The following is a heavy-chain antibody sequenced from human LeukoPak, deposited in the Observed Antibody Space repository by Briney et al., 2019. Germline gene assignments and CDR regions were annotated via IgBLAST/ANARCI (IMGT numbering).Heavy chain of an antibody. CDR2: IYHSGST. CDR3: ARGSGSVDY. J-gene: IGHJ4*02. Sequence: PSETLSLTCTVSGYSLSSGYYWGWIRQPPGKGLEWIGSIYHSGSTYYTPSLKRRVTISVDTSKNQFSLKLSSLTAADTAVYYCARGSGSVDYWGQGTLVTVSS. V-gene: IGHV4-38-2*02. D-gene: IGHD7-27*01. CDR1: GYSLSSGYY.